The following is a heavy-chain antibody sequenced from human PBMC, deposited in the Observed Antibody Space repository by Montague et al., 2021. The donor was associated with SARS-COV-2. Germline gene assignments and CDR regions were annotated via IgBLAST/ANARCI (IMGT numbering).Heavy chain of an antibody. J-gene: IGHJ4*02. Sequence: SETLSLTCTVSGGSISSSSYYWTWIRQPPGKGLEWVGCISYSGSTKYNPSLQSRVTISVDTSTNQFSLKLLSVTAADTAFYSSARVQTSGPEEYWVQGVLVSVSS. CDR3: ARVQTSGPEEY. D-gene: IGHD5-12*01. CDR2: ISYSGST. V-gene: IGHV4-61*05. CDR1: GGSISSSSYY.